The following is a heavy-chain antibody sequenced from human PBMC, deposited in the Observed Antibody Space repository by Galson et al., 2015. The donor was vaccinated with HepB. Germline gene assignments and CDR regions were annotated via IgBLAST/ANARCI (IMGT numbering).Heavy chain of an antibody. CDR3: VRDGPNGGYSYGKLRPDAFEI. D-gene: IGHD5-18*01. V-gene: IGHV3-30*04. Sequence: SLRLSCAASGFTFTNYIMHWVRQAPGKGLGWVAVISDDGSNKDYADSVKGRFTISRDNSKNTLYLQMNSLRTEDTAVYYCVRDGPNGGYSYGKLRPDAFEIWGPGIRVTVTS. J-gene: IGHJ3*02. CDR1: GFTFTNYI. CDR2: ISDDGSNK.